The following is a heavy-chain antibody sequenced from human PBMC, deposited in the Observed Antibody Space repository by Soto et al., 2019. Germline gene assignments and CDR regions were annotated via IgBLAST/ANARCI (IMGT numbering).Heavy chain of an antibody. V-gene: IGHV3-30*18. D-gene: IGHD4-4*01. CDR1: GFTFSSFG. CDR3: AKEIQCVGWFGY. J-gene: IGHJ5*01. CDR2: ISYDGRNK. Sequence: QEQLVESGGGVVQPGRSLRLSCAASGFTFSSFGMHWVRQAPGKGLEWVAVISYDGRNKYYADSVKGRVTISRDNSKNTLYLQMNGLRTEDTAVYYCAKEIQCVGWFGYWGQGSLVTVSS.